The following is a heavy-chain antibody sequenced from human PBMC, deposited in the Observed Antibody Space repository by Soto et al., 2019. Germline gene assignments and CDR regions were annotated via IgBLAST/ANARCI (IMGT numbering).Heavy chain of an antibody. V-gene: IGHV4-39*01. CDR3: ARQRTTVVTQAYFDH. CDR1: GESISRSSYY. CDR2: IYYSGRT. J-gene: IGHJ4*02. Sequence: SATLSLTCIVSGESISRSSYYGVWIRQPPGKVLEWIGSIYYSGRTYYNPSFKSRVTISIDTSKNQFSLKLSSVTATDTAVYYCARQRTTVVTQAYFDHWGQGALVTVPS. D-gene: IGHD2-21*02.